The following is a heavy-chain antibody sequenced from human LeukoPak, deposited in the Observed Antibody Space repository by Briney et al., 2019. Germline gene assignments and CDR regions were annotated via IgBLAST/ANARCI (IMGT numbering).Heavy chain of an antibody. Sequence: SETLSLTCTVSGGSISSYYWSWIRQPPGKGLEWLGFIYSSGSTNYNPSLKSRVTMSVDTSKNQFSLKLSSVTAADTAVYYCARRMRRDGSNTYYFDYWGQGTLVTVPS. J-gene: IGHJ4*02. V-gene: IGHV4-59*08. D-gene: IGHD5-24*01. CDR1: GGSISSYY. CDR2: IYSSGST. CDR3: ARRMRRDGSNTYYFDY.